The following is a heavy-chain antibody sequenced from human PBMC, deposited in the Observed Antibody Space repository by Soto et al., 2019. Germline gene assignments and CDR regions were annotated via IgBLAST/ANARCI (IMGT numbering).Heavy chain of an antibody. CDR1: GFTFSSYA. D-gene: IGHD2-15*01. CDR3: ARGSPLAFDYYYYYMDV. J-gene: IGHJ6*03. V-gene: IGHV3-66*01. CDR2: IYSGGST. Sequence: GGSLRLSCAASGFTFSSYAMGWVRQAPGKGLEWVSVIYSGGSTYYADSVKGRFTISRDNSKNTLYLQMNSLRAEDTAVYYCARGSPLAFDYYYYYMDVWGKGTTVTVSS.